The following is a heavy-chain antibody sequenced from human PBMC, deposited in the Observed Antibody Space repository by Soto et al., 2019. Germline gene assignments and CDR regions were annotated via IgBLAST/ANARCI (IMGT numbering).Heavy chain of an antibody. CDR1: GFTFSSYS. J-gene: IGHJ6*02. D-gene: IGHD2-21*01. V-gene: IGHV3-33*01. CDR3: ARDDLANYYYGMDV. CDR2: IWYDGSNK. Sequence: PXGSLRLCCAASGFTFSSYSMHWVRQAPGKGLEWVAVIWYDGSNKYYADSVKGRFTISRDNSKNTLYLQMKSLRAEDTAVYYCARDDLANYYYGMDVWGQGTTVTVSS.